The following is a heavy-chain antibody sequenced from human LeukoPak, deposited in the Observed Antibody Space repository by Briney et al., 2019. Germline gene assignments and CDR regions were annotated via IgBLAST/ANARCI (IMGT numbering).Heavy chain of an antibody. CDR3: AKALEQETVIALDS. CDR2: ISGSGGST. V-gene: IGHV3-23*01. D-gene: IGHD6-13*01. CDR1: GFTFSTYA. Sequence: GGSLRLSCAASGFTFSTYAMIWVRQAPGKGLEGVSAISGSGGSTYYADSVKGRFTISRDNSKNTLYLQMNSLRAEDTSIYFCAKALEQETVIALDSWGQGTLVTVSS. J-gene: IGHJ4*02.